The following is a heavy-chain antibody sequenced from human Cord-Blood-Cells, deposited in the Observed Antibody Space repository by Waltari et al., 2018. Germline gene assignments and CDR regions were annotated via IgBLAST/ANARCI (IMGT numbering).Heavy chain of an antibody. J-gene: IGHJ5*02. D-gene: IGHD2-2*03. CDR2: IYHSGST. CDR3: ARERDGYCSSTSCNWFDP. V-gene: IGHV4-38-2*02. Sequence: QVQLQESGPGLVKPSETLSLTCTVSGYSISSGYYWGWIRQPPGKGLEWIGSIYHSGSTYYNPSLKSRVPISVDTSKNQFSLKLSSVTAADTAVYYCARERDGYCSSTSCNWFDPWGQGTLVTVSS. CDR1: GYSISSGYY.